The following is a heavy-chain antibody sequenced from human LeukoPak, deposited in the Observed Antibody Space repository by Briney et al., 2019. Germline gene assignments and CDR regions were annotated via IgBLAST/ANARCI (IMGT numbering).Heavy chain of an antibody. CDR3: ASFQQLVEVLGY. J-gene: IGHJ4*02. Sequence: PGGSLRLSCAASGFTFSSYEMNWVRQAPGKGLEWVSYISSSGSTIYYADSAKGRFTISRDNAKNSLYLQMNSLRAEDTAVYYCASFQQLVEVLGYWGQGTLVTVSS. D-gene: IGHD6-13*01. CDR2: ISSSGSTI. CDR1: GFTFSSYE. V-gene: IGHV3-48*03.